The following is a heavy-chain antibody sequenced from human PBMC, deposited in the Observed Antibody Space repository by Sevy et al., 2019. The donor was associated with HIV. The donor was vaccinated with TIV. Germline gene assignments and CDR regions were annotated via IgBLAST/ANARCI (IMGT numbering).Heavy chain of an antibody. Sequence: GSLRLSCTVSGASISSNTYYWGWIRQPPGKDLDWIGSIYFSGSAYYNPSLKGRVTISVDTSKNQFSLKVGSVTATDTAVYYCAREGPRIAQFDNWGQGTLVTVSS. CDR2: IYFSGSA. J-gene: IGHJ4*02. V-gene: IGHV4-39*02. CDR1: GASISSNTYY. CDR3: AREGPRIAQFDN. D-gene: IGHD6-13*01.